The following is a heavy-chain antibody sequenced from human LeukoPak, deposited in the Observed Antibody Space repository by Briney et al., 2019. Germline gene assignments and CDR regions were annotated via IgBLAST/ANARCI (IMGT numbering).Heavy chain of an antibody. V-gene: IGHV4-34*01. CDR3: ARASPGYSSSWANYYYYYYMDV. CDR2: INHSGST. D-gene: IGHD6-13*01. J-gene: IGHJ6*03. Sequence: SETLSLTCAVYGGSFSGYYWSWIRRPPGKGLEWIGEINHSGSTNYNPSLKSRVTISVDTSKNQFSLKLSSVTAADTAVYYCARASPGYSSSWANYYYYYYMDVWGKGTTVTVSS. CDR1: GGSFSGYY.